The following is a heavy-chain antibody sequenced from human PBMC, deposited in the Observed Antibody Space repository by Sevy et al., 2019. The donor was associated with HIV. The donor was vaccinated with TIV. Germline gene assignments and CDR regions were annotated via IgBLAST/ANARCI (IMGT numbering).Heavy chain of an antibody. J-gene: IGHJ4*02. Sequence: GSLRLSCAASGFTFNSHGFHWVRQAPGKGLEWVALISYDGRIKYYADSVKGRFIISRDDARNTLYLQMSGLRAEDTAVYYCAREGGHTAAWSPGNFWGQGTVVTVSS. V-gene: IGHV3-30*15. CDR1: GFTFNSHG. CDR3: AREGGHTAAWSPGNF. D-gene: IGHD2-15*01. CDR2: ISYDGRIK.